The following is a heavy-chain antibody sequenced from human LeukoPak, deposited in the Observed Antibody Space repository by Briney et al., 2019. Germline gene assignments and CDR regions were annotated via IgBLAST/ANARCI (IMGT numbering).Heavy chain of an antibody. CDR2: IIPIFGTA. Sequence: SVKVSCKASGGTFSSYAISWVRQAPGQGLEWMGGIIPIFGTANYAQKFQGRVTITTDESTSTAYMELSSLRSEDTAVYYCARGGYGDYVDAFDIWGQGTMVTVSS. V-gene: IGHV1-69*05. CDR3: ARGGYGDYVDAFDI. CDR1: GGTFSSYA. D-gene: IGHD4-17*01. J-gene: IGHJ3*02.